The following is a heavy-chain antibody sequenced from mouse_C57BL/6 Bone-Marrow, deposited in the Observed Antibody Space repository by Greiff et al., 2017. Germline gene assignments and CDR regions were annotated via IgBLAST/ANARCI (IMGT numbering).Heavy chain of an antibody. CDR2: INYDGSST. D-gene: IGHD2-4*01. CDR3: ARDDSWYFDV. V-gene: IGHV5-16*01. Sequence: EVQVVESEGGLVQPGSSMKLSCTASGFTFSDYYMAWVRQVPEKGLEWVANINYDGSSTYYLDSLKSRFIISRDNAKNILYLQMSSLKSEDTATYYCARDDSWYFDVWGTGTTGTVSS. CDR1: GFTFSDYY. J-gene: IGHJ1*03.